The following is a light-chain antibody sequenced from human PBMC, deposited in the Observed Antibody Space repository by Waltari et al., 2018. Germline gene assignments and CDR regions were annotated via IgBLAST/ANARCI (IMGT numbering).Light chain of an antibody. Sequence: QSVLTQPPSVSAAAGQKVTISCSGGSSNIGNYFVSWYQQFPGAAPKLLIYDKHNRPSGIPDRFSGSKSGASATLDITGLQTGDEADYYCGTWDTNLRAVFGGWTTLTVL. J-gene: IGLJ3*02. CDR3: GTWDTNLRAV. V-gene: IGLV1-51*01. CDR1: SSNIGNYF. CDR2: DKH.